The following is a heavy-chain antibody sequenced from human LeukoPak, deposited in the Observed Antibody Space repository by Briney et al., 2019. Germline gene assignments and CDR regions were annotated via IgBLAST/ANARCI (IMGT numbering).Heavy chain of an antibody. CDR1: GFSLSTSGVG. CDR3: AHSGGRYYEFGDYYYGMDV. Sequence: SGPTLVNPTQTLTLTCTFSGFSLSTSGVGVGWIRQPPGKALDWLALIYWNDDKRYSPSLKSRLTITKDTSKNQVVLTMTNMDPVDTATYYCAHSGGRYYEFGDYYYGMDVWGQGTTVTVS. J-gene: IGHJ6*02. D-gene: IGHD1-26*01. V-gene: IGHV2-5*01. CDR2: IYWNDDK.